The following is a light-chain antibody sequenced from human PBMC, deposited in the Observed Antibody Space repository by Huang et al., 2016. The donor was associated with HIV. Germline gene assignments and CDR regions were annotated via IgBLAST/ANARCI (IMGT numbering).Light chain of an antibody. Sequence: DIQMNQSPSSLSASVGDIVTITCQARQGSSTYLNWYQQQPGKAPKLLIYDASNLETGVPSRFTVSGSGTDFNFTISILQPEDIATYYCQQYHNFPLTFGPGTKVDTK. CDR3: QQYHNFPLT. CDR2: DAS. V-gene: IGKV1-33*01. CDR1: QGSSTY. J-gene: IGKJ3*01.